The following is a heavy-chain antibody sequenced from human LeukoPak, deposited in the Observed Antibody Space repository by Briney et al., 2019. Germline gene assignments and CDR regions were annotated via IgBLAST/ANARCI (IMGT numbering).Heavy chain of an antibody. D-gene: IGHD3-10*01. CDR3: AKDGSGNYYWALNWFDP. CDR2: INSDGSST. J-gene: IGHJ5*02. CDR1: GFTFSSYW. Sequence: GGSLRLSCAASGFTFSSYWMHWVRQTPGKGLVWVSRINSDGSSTSYADSVKGRFTISRDNSKNTLYLQMNSLRAEDTAVYYCAKDGSGNYYWALNWFDPWGQGILVTVSS. V-gene: IGHV3-74*01.